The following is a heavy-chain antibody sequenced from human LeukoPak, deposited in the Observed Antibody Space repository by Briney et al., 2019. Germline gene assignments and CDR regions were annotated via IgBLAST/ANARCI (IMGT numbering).Heavy chain of an antibody. V-gene: IGHV3-23*01. J-gene: IGHJ4*02. Sequence: GGSLRLSCAASGFTLTSDATKWVSQIPGKGLEWVSGISGNTESTYYADYVKDQFIITRDNSKNTLYLQINGLRAEDTAVYYCAKDHLPGIVVPDRDYCGRRRLVAVSS. CDR1: GFTLTSDA. CDR2: ISGNTEST. CDR3: AKDHLPGIVVPDRDY. D-gene: IGHD6-19*01.